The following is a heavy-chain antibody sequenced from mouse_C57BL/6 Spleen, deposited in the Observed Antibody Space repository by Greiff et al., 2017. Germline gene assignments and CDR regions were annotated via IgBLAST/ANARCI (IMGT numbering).Heavy chain of an antibody. D-gene: IGHD2-4*01. Sequence: QVQLQQSGAELMKPGASVKLSCKATGYTFTGYWIEWVKQRPGHGLEWIGEILPGSGSTNYNEKFKGKATLTVDTSSSTAYMQLSSLTSEDSAVYYCARSSDDYAPWFAYWGQGTLVTVSA. V-gene: IGHV1-9*01. CDR1: GYTFTGYW. CDR3: ARSSDDYAPWFAY. CDR2: ILPGSGST. J-gene: IGHJ3*01.